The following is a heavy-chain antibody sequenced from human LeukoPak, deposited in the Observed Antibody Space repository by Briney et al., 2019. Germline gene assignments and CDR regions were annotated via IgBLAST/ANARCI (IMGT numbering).Heavy chain of an antibody. Sequence: ASVKVSCKASGYPFTSFEVNWVRQVTGEGLEWMGWMKPDSGNSAFAQKFRDRVTLSSDSSINTAYMEVSSLGSDDTAVYFCARGTFDYDVVTGIHYYYMDVWGTGTAVTVSS. D-gene: IGHD4-17*01. CDR3: ARGTFDYDVVTGIHYYYMDV. J-gene: IGHJ6*03. CDR2: MKPDSGNS. CDR1: GYPFTSFE. V-gene: IGHV1-8*01.